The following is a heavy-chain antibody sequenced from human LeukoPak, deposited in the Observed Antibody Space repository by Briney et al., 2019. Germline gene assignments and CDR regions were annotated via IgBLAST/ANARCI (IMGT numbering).Heavy chain of an antibody. CDR2: IYYSGST. CDR1: GGSISSGDYY. V-gene: IGHV4-30-4*08. CDR3: AREVRMVYAAGWYFDY. Sequence: SETLSLTCTVSGGSISSGDYYWSWIRQPPGKGLEWIGYIYYSGSTYYNPSLKSRVTISVGTSKNQFSLKLSSVTAADTAVYYCAREVRMVYAAGWYFDYWGQGTLVTVSS. J-gene: IGHJ4*02. D-gene: IGHD2-8*01.